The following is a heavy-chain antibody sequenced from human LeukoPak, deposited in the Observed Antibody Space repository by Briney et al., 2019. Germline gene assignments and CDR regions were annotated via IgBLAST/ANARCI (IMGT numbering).Heavy chain of an antibody. D-gene: IGHD3-22*01. CDR3: ARDLTSYYYDNNGAFDF. CDR1: GGTFSSYA. CDR2: IIPILDTP. J-gene: IGHJ4*02. Sequence: GSSVKVSCKASGGTFSSYAINWVRQAPGQGLEWMGRIIPILDTPNYAQKFQGRVTITADKSTSTAYMELSSLRSEDTVVYYCARDLTSYYYDNNGAFDFWGQGTLVTVSS. V-gene: IGHV1-69*04.